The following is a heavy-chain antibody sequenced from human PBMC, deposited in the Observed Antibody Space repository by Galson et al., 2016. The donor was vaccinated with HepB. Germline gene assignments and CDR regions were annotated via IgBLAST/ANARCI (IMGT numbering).Heavy chain of an antibody. D-gene: IGHD3-10*01. Sequence: SVKVSCKASGYTFTSYAMHWVRQAPGQRLEWMGWINAGNGNTKYSQKFQGRVTITRDTSASTAYMEPSSLRSEATAVYYCAREAPRYYGSGSYGYWGQGTLVTVSS. J-gene: IGHJ4*02. CDR1: GYTFTSYA. CDR2: INAGNGNT. V-gene: IGHV1-3*01. CDR3: AREAPRYYGSGSYGY.